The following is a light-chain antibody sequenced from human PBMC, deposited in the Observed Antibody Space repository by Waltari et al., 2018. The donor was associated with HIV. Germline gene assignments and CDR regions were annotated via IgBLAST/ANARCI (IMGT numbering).Light chain of an antibody. V-gene: IGLV2-14*03. CDR3: SSYTSSSTWV. CDR2: DVT. CDR1: SSDVGGYNY. J-gene: IGLJ3*02. Sequence: QSALTQPASVSGPPGQSITIPCTGTSSDVGGYNYVSWYQQHPGKAPKLMIYDVTNRPSGVSNRFSGSKSGNTASLTISGLQLEDEADYYCSSYTSSSTWVFGGGTKLTVL.